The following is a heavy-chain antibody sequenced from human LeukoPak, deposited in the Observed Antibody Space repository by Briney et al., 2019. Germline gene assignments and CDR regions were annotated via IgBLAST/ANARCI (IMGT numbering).Heavy chain of an antibody. D-gene: IGHD1-26*01. J-gene: IGHJ6*02. V-gene: IGHV3-33*08. Sequence: GSSLRLSCAASGLSFSSYAMHWVRQAPGKGLEWVAIIWPDRRNKYYADSVKGRFTISKDNSENTLYLQMSSLRSEDTGVYYCVRKEVGTLRAMDVWGQGTTVIVSS. CDR3: VRKEVGTLRAMDV. CDR1: GLSFSSYA. CDR2: IWPDRRNK.